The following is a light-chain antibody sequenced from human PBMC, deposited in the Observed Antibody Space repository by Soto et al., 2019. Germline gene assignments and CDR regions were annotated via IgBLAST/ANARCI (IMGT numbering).Light chain of an antibody. Sequence: QSALTQPASVSGSPGQSITISCTGTSSDVGGYNYVSWYQHHPGKAPKLMIYDVSNRPSVVSNRFSGSKSGNTASLIISGLQAEDEADYYCSSYTSISTLSTYVFGTGTKLTVL. J-gene: IGLJ1*01. CDR3: SSYTSISTLSTYV. CDR1: SSDVGGYNY. V-gene: IGLV2-14*03. CDR2: DVS.